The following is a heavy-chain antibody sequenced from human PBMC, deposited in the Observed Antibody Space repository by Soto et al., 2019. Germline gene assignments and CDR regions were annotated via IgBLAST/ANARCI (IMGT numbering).Heavy chain of an antibody. CDR2: INHSGST. Sequence: QVQLQQWGAGLLKPSETLSHTCAVYGGSFSGYYWSWIRQPPGKGLEWIGEINHSGSTNYNPSLKSRVTISVDTSKNQFSLKLSSVTAADTAVYYCARGSYLAITMVRGVREARFDYWGQGTLVTVSS. CDR1: GGSFSGYY. D-gene: IGHD3-10*01. V-gene: IGHV4-34*01. J-gene: IGHJ4*02. CDR3: ARGSYLAITMVRGVREARFDY.